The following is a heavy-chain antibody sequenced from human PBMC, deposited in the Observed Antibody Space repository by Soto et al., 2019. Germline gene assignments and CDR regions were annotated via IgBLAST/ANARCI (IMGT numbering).Heavy chain of an antibody. Sequence: LRLSCSASGFTFSSYEMNWVRQAPGKGLEWVSYISSSGSTIYYTDSVKGRFTISRDNAKNSLYLQMNSLRAEDTAVYYCARDNTVVAATDYWGQGTLVTVSS. J-gene: IGHJ4*02. CDR1: GFTFSSYE. D-gene: IGHD2-15*01. CDR2: ISSSGSTI. CDR3: ARDNTVVAATDY. V-gene: IGHV3-48*03.